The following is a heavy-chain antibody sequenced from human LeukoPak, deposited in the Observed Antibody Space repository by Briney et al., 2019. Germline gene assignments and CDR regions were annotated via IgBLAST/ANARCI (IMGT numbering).Heavy chain of an antibody. Sequence: SETLSLTCTVSGGSISSYYWSWIRQPPGKGLEWIGYIYYSGSTNYNPSLKSRVTISVDTSKNQFSLKLSSVTAADTAVYYCARAKLGSSWYLDYFDYWGQGTLVTVSS. J-gene: IGHJ4*02. CDR2: IYYSGST. V-gene: IGHV4-59*01. CDR3: ARAKLGSSWYLDYFDY. CDR1: GGSISSYY. D-gene: IGHD6-13*01.